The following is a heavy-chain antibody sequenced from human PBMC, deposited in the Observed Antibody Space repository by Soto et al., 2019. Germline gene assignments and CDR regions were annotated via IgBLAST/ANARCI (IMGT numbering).Heavy chain of an antibody. J-gene: IGHJ6*02. CDR1: GYTFTSYG. CDR3: TREAAYYDIFTGYYYYYYGMDV. D-gene: IGHD3-9*01. Sequence: QVQLVQSGAEVKKPGASVKVSCKASGYTFTSYGISWVRQAPGQGLEWMGWISAYNGNTNYAQNLQGRVTMTTDTSRSIAYMALRSLRSDDTAVYYCTREAAYYDIFTGYYYYYYGMDVWGQGTTVTVSS. V-gene: IGHV1-18*04. CDR2: ISAYNGNT.